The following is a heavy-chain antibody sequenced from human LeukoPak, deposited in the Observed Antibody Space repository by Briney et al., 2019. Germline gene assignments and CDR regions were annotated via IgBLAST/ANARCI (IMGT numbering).Heavy chain of an antibody. J-gene: IGHJ4*02. V-gene: IGHV4-34*01. D-gene: IGHD3-3*01. CDR3: ARIGASYYDFWSGYYYFDY. Sequence: SETLSLTCAVYGGSFSGYYWSWIRQPPGKGLERIGEINHSGSTNYNPSLKSRVTISVDTSKNQFSLKLSSVTAADTAVYYCARIGASYYDFWSGYYYFDYWGQGTLVTVSS. CDR1: GGSFSGYY. CDR2: INHSGST.